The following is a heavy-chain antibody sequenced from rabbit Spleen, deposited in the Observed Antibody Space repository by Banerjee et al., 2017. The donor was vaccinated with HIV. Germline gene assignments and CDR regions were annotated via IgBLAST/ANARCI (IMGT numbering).Heavy chain of an antibody. CDR3: ARDNSGRGPDLDL. V-gene: IGHV1S45*01. CDR2: VNSYTGRP. D-gene: IGHD4-1*01. Sequence: QEQLVESGGGLVQPEGSLTLTCTASGFSFDSGYVMCWVRQAPGKGLEWIACVNSYTGRPVYASWTKGPFTISKTASTTVTLRMTSLTAADTATYFCARDNSGRGPDLDLWGPGTLVTVS. CDR1: GFSFDSGYV. J-gene: IGHJ4*01.